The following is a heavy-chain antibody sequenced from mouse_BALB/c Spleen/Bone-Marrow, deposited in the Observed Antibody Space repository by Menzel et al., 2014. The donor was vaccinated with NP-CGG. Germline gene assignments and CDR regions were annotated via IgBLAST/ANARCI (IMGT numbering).Heavy chain of an antibody. D-gene: IGHD1-1*01. CDR2: INPSNGRT. V-gene: IGHV1S81*02. Sequence: QVHVKQSGAELVKPGASVKLPCKASGYTFTSYWMHWVKQRPGQGLEWIGEINPSNGRTNYNEKFKSKATLTVDKSSSTAYMQLSSLTSEDSAVYYCARYLHYYGSSYGYFDVWGAGTTVTVSS. CDR3: ARYLHYYGSSYGYFDV. J-gene: IGHJ1*01. CDR1: GYTFTSYW.